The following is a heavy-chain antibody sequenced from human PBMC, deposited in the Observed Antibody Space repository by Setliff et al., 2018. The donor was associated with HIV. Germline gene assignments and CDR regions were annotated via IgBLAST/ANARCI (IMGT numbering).Heavy chain of an antibody. CDR1: GGSFRSSRYY. V-gene: IGHV4-61*10. Sequence: SETLSLTCTVSGGSFRSSRYYWGWIRQPAGKGLEWLGQIYTSGSTNYNPSLKSRVTISVDTSKNQFSLKLRFVTAADTAVYYCARGEKPFVFRYSDPHTGYYFYMDVWGRGTTVTVSS. CDR3: ARGEKPFVFRYSDPHTGYYFYMDV. CDR2: IYTSGST. J-gene: IGHJ6*03. D-gene: IGHD3-9*01.